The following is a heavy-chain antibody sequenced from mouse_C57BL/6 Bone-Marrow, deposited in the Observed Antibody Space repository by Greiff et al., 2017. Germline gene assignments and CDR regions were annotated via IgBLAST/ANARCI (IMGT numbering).Heavy chain of an antibody. CDR1: GFTFSSYA. CDR2: ISDGGSYT. Sequence: EVQGVESGGGLVKPGGSLKLSCAASGFTFSSYAMSWVRQTPEKRLEWVATISDGGSYTYYPDNVKGRFTISRDNAKNNLYLQMSHLKSEDTAMYYCAREFYDFLYYAMDYWGQGTSVTVSS. V-gene: IGHV5-4*01. J-gene: IGHJ4*01. CDR3: AREFYDFLYYAMDY. D-gene: IGHD2-3*01.